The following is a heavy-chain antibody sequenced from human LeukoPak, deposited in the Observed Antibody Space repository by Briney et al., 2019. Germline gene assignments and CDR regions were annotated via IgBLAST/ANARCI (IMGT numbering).Heavy chain of an antibody. Sequence: PGGSLRLSCAASGFTFSSYGMHWVRQAPGKGLEWVAVISYDGSNKYYADSVKGRFTISRDNSKNTLYLQMNSLSAEDTAVYYCAKGKMSYFPTYYFDYWGQGTLVTVSS. D-gene: IGHD1-26*01. CDR2: ISYDGSNK. V-gene: IGHV3-30*18. CDR3: AKGKMSYFPTYYFDY. CDR1: GFTFSSYG. J-gene: IGHJ4*02.